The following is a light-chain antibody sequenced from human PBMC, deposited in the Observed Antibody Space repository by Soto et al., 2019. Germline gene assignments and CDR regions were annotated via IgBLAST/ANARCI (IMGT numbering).Light chain of an antibody. Sequence: DVPMNQNPTSLSASVRDRVTITCRASQSISNYLNWYQQKPGKAPKLLIYAASSLQCGVPSRFSGSGSGTEFTLTISSLQPEDVATYYCQKYNSVSFTFGGGTKVDIK. J-gene: IGKJ4*01. CDR2: AAS. CDR3: QKYNSVSFT. CDR1: QSISNY. V-gene: IGKV1-39*01.